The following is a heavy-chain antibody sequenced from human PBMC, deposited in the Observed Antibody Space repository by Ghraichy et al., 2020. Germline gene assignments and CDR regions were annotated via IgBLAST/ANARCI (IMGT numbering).Heavy chain of an antibody. CDR2: IFYSGDT. V-gene: IGHV4-39*01. CDR1: GGSIRSSDYY. Sequence: SETLSPTCTVSGGSIRSSDYYWGWIRQPPGKGLEWIGNIFYSGDTYYNPSLESRVTISVDTSKNQFSLNLSSVTAADTALYYCARADRDTYFYSYMDVWGKGPAVTVSS. D-gene: IGHD5-24*01. CDR3: ARADRDTYFYSYMDV. J-gene: IGHJ6*03.